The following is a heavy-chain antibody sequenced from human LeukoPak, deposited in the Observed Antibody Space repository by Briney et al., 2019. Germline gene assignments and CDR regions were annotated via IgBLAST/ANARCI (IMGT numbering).Heavy chain of an antibody. Sequence: SETLSLTCTVSGGSITGHYWTWIRQSPGKGLEWIGFVYDNGNTNYNSSLQSRVTMSVDTSTNQLTLKMTSVTAADTAIYYCARVFRGVVASNWFDPWGQGTLVTVSS. CDR3: ARVFRGVVASNWFDP. J-gene: IGHJ5*02. V-gene: IGHV4-59*11. CDR1: GGSITGHY. CDR2: VYDNGNT. D-gene: IGHD3-3*01.